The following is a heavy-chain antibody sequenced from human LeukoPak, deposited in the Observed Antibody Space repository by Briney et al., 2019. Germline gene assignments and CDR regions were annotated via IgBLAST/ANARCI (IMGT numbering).Heavy chain of an antibody. CDR2: ISSIGGST. CDR1: GFTFTSYA. V-gene: IGHV3-23*01. D-gene: IGHD6-13*01. J-gene: IGHJ5*02. CDR3: AKDRDSSSCP. Sequence: PGGSLRLSCAASGFTFTSYAMSWVRQAPGKGLEWVSAISSIGGSTYYADSVKGRFTISRDNSKNTLYLQMNSLRAEDTAVYYCAKDRDSSSCPWGQGTLVTVSS.